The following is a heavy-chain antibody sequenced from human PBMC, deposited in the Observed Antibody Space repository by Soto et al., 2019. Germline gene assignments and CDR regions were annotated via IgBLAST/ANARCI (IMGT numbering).Heavy chain of an antibody. CDR1: GGTFSSYP. D-gene: IGHD3-9*01. V-gene: IGHV1-69*02. CDR2: IVPILALT. Sequence: QVHLVQSGAEVKKPGSSVKVSCKVSGGTFSSYPFSWVRQAPGQGLEYMGRIVPILALTKYAQTFEGRVTLTADKSTTTFYMELSNLTSEDTAMYYCARAFHWYQDAFDRWGQGTMVTVSS. J-gene: IGHJ3*01. CDR3: ARAFHWYQDAFDR.